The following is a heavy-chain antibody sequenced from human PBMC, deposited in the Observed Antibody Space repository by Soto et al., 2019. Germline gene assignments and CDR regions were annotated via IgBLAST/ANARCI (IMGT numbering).Heavy chain of an antibody. CDR3: ERIRTTVTTVDY. CDR1: GYSFTRYS. J-gene: IGHJ4*02. D-gene: IGHD4-17*01. Sequence: SVKVSCKASGYSFTRYSIHWVRQAPGQNLEWIGWTNAGNGNTKYSQKFQGRVTITRDTSASTAYMELSSLRSEDTSVYYCERIRTTVTTVDYWGQGTLVTVSS. CDR2: TNAGNGNT. V-gene: IGHV1-3*01.